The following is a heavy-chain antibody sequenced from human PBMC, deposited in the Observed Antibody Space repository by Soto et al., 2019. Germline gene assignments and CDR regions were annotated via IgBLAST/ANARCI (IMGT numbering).Heavy chain of an antibody. Sequence: QVRLVQSGTEMKRPGASVKVSCEASGYSFSSYGFNWVRQAPGQGLEWMGWVSPYNGGINYGQKFQGRLTMTTDRSTSTAYMELTSLTFDDPAVYYCARDLLSWTTEAVSSVYWGQGTLVTVSS. J-gene: IGHJ4*02. CDR3: ARDLLSWTTEAVSSVY. D-gene: IGHD4-17*01. V-gene: IGHV1-18*04. CDR1: GYSFSSYG. CDR2: VSPYNGGI.